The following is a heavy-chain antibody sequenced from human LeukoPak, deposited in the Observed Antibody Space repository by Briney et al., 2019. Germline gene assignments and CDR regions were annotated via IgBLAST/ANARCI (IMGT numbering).Heavy chain of an antibody. CDR1: GLTFSNYV. Sequence: GGSLRLSCAASGLTFSNYVMSWVRQPPGKGPEWVSEIRDSGVNTYYADSVRGRFTISRDNSKNTLYLQMNSLRAEDTAVYYCAKVMPLYQLQWGLYDYWGQGTLVTVSS. CDR2: IRDSGVNT. D-gene: IGHD2-2*01. CDR3: AKVMPLYQLQWGLYDY. V-gene: IGHV3-23*01. J-gene: IGHJ4*02.